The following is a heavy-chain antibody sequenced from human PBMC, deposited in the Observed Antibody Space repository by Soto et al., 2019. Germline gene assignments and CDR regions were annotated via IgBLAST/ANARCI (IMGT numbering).Heavy chain of an antibody. D-gene: IGHD5-12*01. CDR2: IDWDDDK. V-gene: IGHV2-70*01. Sequence: SGPTLVNPTQTLTLTCTFSGFSLSTSGMCVSWIRQPPGKALEWLALIDWDDDKYYSTSLKTRLTISKDTSKNQVVLTMTNMDPVDTATYYCARIRDSGLSSFGMDVWGQGTTVTVSS. CDR1: GFSLSTSGMC. CDR3: ARIRDSGLSSFGMDV. J-gene: IGHJ6*02.